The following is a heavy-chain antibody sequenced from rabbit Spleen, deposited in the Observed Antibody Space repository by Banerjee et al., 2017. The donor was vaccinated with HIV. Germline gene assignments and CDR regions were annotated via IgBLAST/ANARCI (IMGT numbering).Heavy chain of an antibody. J-gene: IGHJ4*01. V-gene: IGHV1S40*01. CDR1: GFSFSSSDY. CDR3: ARGSAAMTMVITGFYFDL. Sequence: QSLEESGGDLVQPEGSLALTCKASGFSFSSSDYICWVRQAPGKGLEWISCIAGSSSGFTYSATWAKGRFTISKTSSTTVTLQMTSLTAADTATYVCARGSAAMTMVITGFYFDLWGQGTLVTVS. D-gene: IGHD2-1*01. CDR2: IAGSSSGFT.